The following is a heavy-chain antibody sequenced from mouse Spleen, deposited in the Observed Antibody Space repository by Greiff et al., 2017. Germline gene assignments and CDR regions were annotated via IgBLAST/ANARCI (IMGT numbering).Heavy chain of an antibody. V-gene: IGHV6-6*01. Sequence: EVQLQESGGGLVQPGGSMKLSCAASGFTFSDAWMDWVRQSPEKGLEWVAEIRNKANNHATYYAESVKGRFTISRDDSKSSVYLQMNSLRAEDTGIYYCTREITTTGYYYAMDYWGQGTSVTVSS. J-gene: IGHJ4*01. CDR3: TREITTTGYYYAMDY. D-gene: IGHD2-4*01. CDR2: IRNKANNHAT. CDR1: GFTFSDAW.